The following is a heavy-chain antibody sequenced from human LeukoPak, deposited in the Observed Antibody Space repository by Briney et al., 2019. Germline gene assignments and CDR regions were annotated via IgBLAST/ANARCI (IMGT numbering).Heavy chain of an antibody. CDR3: ANSLGGNLIHY. CDR1: GFTFSSYE. D-gene: IGHD1-26*01. CDR2: ISGTSRTI. V-gene: IGHV3-48*03. Sequence: TGGSLRLSCAASGFTFSSYEMNWVSQAPGKGLEWVSYISGTSRTIYYADSVKGRFTVSRDNAKNSLYLHMNNLRADDTAIYFCANSLGGNLIHYWGQGTLVTVSS. J-gene: IGHJ4*02.